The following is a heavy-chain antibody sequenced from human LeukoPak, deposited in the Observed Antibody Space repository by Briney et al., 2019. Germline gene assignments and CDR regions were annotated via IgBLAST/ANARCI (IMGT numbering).Heavy chain of an antibody. J-gene: IGHJ3*02. CDR1: GFTFSSYS. V-gene: IGHV3-48*01. CDR3: ARGMDYDYVWGSYRHHDAFDI. CDR2: ISSSSSTI. Sequence: LPGGSLRLSCAASGFTFSSYSMNWVRQAPGKGLEWVSYISSSSSTIYYADSVKGRFTISRDNAKNSLYLQMNSLRAEDTAVYYCARGMDYDYVWGSYRHHDAFDIWGQGTMVTVSS. D-gene: IGHD3-16*02.